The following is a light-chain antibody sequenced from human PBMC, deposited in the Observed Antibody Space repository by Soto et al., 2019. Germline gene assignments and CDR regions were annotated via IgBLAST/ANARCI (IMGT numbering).Light chain of an antibody. V-gene: IGKV1-5*03. CDR3: QQYNSYSGSYT. Sequence: DIQMTQSPSTLSASVGDRVTITCRARQSISSWLAWYQQKPGKAPKLLIYKASSLESGVRSRFSGSGSGTEFTLTISSLQPDDFATYYCQQYNSYSGSYTFGQGTKLEIK. CDR1: QSISSW. CDR2: KAS. J-gene: IGKJ2*01.